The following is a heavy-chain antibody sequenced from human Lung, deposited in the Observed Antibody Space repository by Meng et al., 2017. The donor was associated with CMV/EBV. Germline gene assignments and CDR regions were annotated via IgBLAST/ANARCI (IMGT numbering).Heavy chain of an antibody. CDR2: IKQDGSEK. CDR1: EFTFGSYW. J-gene: IGHJ3*02. Sequence: GGSLRLXCVASEFTFGSYWMSWVRQAPGKGLEWVANIKQDGSEKYYVDSVKGRFTVSRDNAKNSLYLQMNSLRAEDTAIYYCARDPMRTGSGCCAIWGQG. D-gene: IGHD1-26*01. V-gene: IGHV3-7*01. CDR3: ARDPMRTGSGCCAI.